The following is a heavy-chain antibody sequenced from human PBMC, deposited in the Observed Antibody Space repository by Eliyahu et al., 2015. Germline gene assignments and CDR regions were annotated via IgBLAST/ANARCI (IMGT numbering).Heavy chain of an antibody. J-gene: IGHJ4*01. Sequence: QVQVVESGGGVVQPGRSLSLSCAXSGFSLNDYGMHWVRQAPGKGLEWVAVISHDENFKYYADSVKGRFTISRDTSESTLYLQMNSLRPEDTAVYYCARDTSGSLDCWGHGTLVTVSS. V-gene: IGHV3-30*19. CDR1: GFSLNDYG. D-gene: IGHD2/OR15-2a*01. CDR2: ISHDENFK. CDR3: ARDTSGSLDC.